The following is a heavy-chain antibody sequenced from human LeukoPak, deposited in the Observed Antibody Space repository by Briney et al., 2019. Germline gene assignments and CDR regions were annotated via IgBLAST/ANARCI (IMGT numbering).Heavy chain of an antibody. D-gene: IGHD1-7*01. J-gene: IGHJ4*02. CDR1: GYTFSSYG. CDR2: ISAYNGNT. CDR3: ARVHAYCGTSTTSCLDY. V-gene: IGHV1-18*01. Sequence: ASVKVSCKTSGYTFSSYGVSWVRQAPGQGLEWMGWISAYNGNTDYAQKFQGRITMTTDTSTSRADMEPRSLRSDDTAVYYCARVHAYCGTSTTSCLDYWGQGTLVTVSS.